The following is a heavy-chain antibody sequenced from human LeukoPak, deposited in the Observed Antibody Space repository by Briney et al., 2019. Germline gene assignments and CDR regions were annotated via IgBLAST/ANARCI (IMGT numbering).Heavy chain of an antibody. CDR2: IIPILGIA. J-gene: IGHJ3*02. Sequence: ASVKVSCKASGGTFSSYAISWVRQAPGQGLEWMGRIIPILGIANYAQKFQGRVTITADKSTSTAYMELSSLRSEDTAVYYCARVVGAPSAFDIWGQGTMVTVSS. CDR3: ARVVGAPSAFDI. CDR1: GGTFSSYA. V-gene: IGHV1-69*04. D-gene: IGHD1-26*01.